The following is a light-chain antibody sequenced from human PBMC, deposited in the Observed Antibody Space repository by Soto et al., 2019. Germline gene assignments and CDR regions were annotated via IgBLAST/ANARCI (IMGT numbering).Light chain of an antibody. CDR2: KAS. Sequence: DIQTTQSPSTLSGTVGARVTITCRASQTISSWLAWYQQKPGKAPKLLIYKASSLESGVPSRFSGSGSGTEFTLTISSLQPDDFATYYCKHYNSYSGTFGQGTKVDI. J-gene: IGKJ1*01. CDR3: KHYNSYSGT. V-gene: IGKV1-5*03. CDR1: QTISSW.